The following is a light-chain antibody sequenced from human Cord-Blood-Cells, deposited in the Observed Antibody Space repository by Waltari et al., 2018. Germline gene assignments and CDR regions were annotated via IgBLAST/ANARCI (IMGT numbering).Light chain of an antibody. CDR1: SSDVGGYNY. J-gene: IGLJ3*02. CDR3: SSYTSSSTSWV. CDR2: DVT. V-gene: IGLV2-14*01. Sequence: HSALTQPAAVAGSPGQPITTSCPGTSSDVGGYNYVSWYQQHPGKAPKLMIYDVTKRPSGVSNRFSGSKSGNTASLTISGLQAEDEADYYCSSYTSSSTSWVFGGGTKLTVL.